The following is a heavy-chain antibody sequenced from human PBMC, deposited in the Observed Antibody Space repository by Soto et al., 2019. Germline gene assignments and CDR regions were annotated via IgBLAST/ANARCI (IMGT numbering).Heavy chain of an antibody. CDR3: TRDLYYFDSSAYYGHNWFDP. V-gene: IGHV1-69*13. Sequence: GASVKVSCKASGGTFSTYTMSWVRQAPGQGLEWMGGIIPMFGTTTYAENFQGRVTITADESTSTAYMELTSLRSEETAVYYCTRDLYYFDSSAYYGHNWFDPWGQGTRVTVSS. J-gene: IGHJ5*02. CDR1: GGTFSTYT. CDR2: IIPMFGTT. D-gene: IGHD3-22*01.